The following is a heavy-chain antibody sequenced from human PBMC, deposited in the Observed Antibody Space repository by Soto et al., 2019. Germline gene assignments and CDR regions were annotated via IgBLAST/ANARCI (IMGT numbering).Heavy chain of an antibody. CDR2: INAGNGNT. D-gene: IGHD6-13*01. Sequence: GASVKVSCKASGYTFTSYAVHWVRQAPGQRLEWMGWINAGNGNTKYSQKFQGRVTITRDTSASTAYMELSSLRSEDTAVYYCARYEQLTGVDYWGQGTLVTVSS. J-gene: IGHJ4*02. V-gene: IGHV1-3*01. CDR1: GYTFTSYA. CDR3: ARYEQLTGVDY.